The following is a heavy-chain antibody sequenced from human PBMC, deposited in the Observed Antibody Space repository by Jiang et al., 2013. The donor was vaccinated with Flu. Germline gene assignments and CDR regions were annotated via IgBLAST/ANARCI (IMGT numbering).Heavy chain of an antibody. J-gene: IGHJ3*01. CDR2: ISLNSGGI. V-gene: IGHV3-9*01. CDR3: AKGSSAYYYDSAFDV. Sequence: GLVQSGRSLRLSCAASGFTFDDYAMHWVRQAAGKGLEWVSGISLNSGGIGYADSVKGRFTISRDNAKNSLFLQMNSLRAEDTALYYCAKGSSAYYYDSAFDVWGQGTMVTVSS. CDR1: GFTFDDYA. D-gene: IGHD3-22*01.